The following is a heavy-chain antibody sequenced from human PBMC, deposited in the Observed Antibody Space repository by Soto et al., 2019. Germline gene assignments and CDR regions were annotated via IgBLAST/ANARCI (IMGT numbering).Heavy chain of an antibody. CDR1: GYSFTSYW. CDR2: IYPGDSDT. D-gene: IGHD3-3*01. J-gene: IGHJ6*02. Sequence: EVQLVQSGAEVKKPGESLQISCKGSGYSFTSYWIGWVRQMPGKGLEWMGIIYPGDSDTRYSPSFQGQVTISADKSISTAYLQWSSLKASDTAMYYCARQRGFRFPHYYYGMDVWGQGTTVTVSS. V-gene: IGHV5-51*01. CDR3: ARQRGFRFPHYYYGMDV.